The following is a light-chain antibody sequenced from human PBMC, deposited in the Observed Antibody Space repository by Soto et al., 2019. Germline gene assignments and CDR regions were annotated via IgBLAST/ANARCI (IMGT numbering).Light chain of an antibody. V-gene: IGKV1-9*01. CDR1: QDITKY. CDR2: GAF. J-gene: IGKJ4*01. CDR3: QQYYSLLLT. Sequence: DIRLTQSPSFLSASAGDRVTITCRASQDITKYLAWFQQKPGRAPKLLIYGAFTLQRGVPSRFSGRGSGTLFTLTITSLQPEDIATYYCQQYYSLLLTFGGGTKVDIK.